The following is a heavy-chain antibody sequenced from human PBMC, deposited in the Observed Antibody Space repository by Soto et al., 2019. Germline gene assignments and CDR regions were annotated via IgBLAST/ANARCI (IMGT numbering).Heavy chain of an antibody. D-gene: IGHD3-3*01. Sequence: ASVKVSCKASGYTFTSYGISWVRQAPGQGLEWMGWISAYNGNTNYAQKFQGRVTMTRNTSISTAYMELSSLRSEDTAVYYCARGEDDSPDYWGQGTLVTVSS. CDR1: GYTFTSYG. V-gene: IGHV1-18*01. CDR3: ARGEDDSPDY. J-gene: IGHJ4*02. CDR2: ISAYNGNT.